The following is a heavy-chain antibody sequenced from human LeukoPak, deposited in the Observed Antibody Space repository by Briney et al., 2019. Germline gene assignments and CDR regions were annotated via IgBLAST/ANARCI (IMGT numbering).Heavy chain of an antibody. CDR3: ARATRYSGSSNYYYYGMDV. CDR2: ISYDGSNK. D-gene: IGHD1-26*01. J-gene: IGHJ6*02. CDR1: GFTFSSYG. V-gene: IGHV3-30*19. Sequence: PGGSLRLSCAASGFTFSSYGMHWVRQAPGKGLEWVAVISYDGSNKYYADSVKGRFTISRDNSKNTLYLQMNSLRAEDTAVYYCARATRYSGSSNYYYYGMDVWGQGTTVTVSS.